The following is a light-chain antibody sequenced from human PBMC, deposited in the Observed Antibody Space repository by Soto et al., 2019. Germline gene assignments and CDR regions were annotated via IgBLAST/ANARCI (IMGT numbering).Light chain of an antibody. CDR2: DNN. CDR3: GTWDTDLSAAHYA. V-gene: IGLV1-51*01. J-gene: IGLJ1*01. Sequence: QSVLTQPPSVSAAPGQKVTISCSGSSSNIGNNYVSWYQQLPGTAPKLLIYDNNKRPSGIPDRFSDSKSGTSATLAITGLQTGDEADYYCGTWDTDLSAAHYAFGTGTKVTVL. CDR1: SSNIGNNY.